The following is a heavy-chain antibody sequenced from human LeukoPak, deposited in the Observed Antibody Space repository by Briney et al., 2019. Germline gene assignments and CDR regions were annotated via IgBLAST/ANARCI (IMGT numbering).Heavy chain of an antibody. D-gene: IGHD1-26*01. V-gene: IGHV5-51*01. CDR3: ARQKWDQTGNYFDY. Sequence: GESLQISCKGSGYSFNTYWIGWVRQMPGKGLEWMGIIYAGDYDTRYNPSFQGQVTISADKSISTAYLQWSSLKASDSATYYCARQKWDQTGNYFDYWGQGTLVTVSS. CDR1: GYSFNTYW. J-gene: IGHJ4*02. CDR2: IYAGDYDT.